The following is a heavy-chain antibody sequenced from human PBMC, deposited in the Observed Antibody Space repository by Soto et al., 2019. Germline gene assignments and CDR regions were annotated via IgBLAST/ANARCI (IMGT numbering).Heavy chain of an antibody. CDR1: GYTFTSYL. J-gene: IGHJ4*02. D-gene: IGHD3-22*01. CDR2: INAGNGNT. CDR3: ARELSYYDSSAYYF. Sequence: VASVKVSCKASGYTFTSYLMHWVRQAPGQRLEWMGWINAGNGNTKYSQKFQGRVTITRDASASTAYMELSSLRSEDTAVYYCARELSYYDSSAYYFWGQGTLVTVSS. V-gene: IGHV1-3*01.